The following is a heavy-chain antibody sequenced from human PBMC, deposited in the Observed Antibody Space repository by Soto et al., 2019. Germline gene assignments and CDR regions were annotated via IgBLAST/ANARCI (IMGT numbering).Heavy chain of an antibody. V-gene: IGHV3-30*18. J-gene: IGHJ4*02. Sequence: QVQLVESGGGVVQPGRSLRLSGAASGFTLSNNGMHWVRQAPGKGTEWVARISNDGGDKYYADSVKGRFTISRDNSKHTLYLLMNSLRVEYTAGYYCAKVALRRYYFDYWGQGALVTVSS. CDR1: GFTLSNNG. CDR3: AKVALRRYYFDY. CDR2: ISNDGGDK.